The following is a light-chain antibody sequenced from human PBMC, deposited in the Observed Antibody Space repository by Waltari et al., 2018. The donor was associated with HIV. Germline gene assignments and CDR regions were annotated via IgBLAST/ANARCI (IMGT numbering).Light chain of an antibody. J-gene: IGKJ3*01. Sequence: DIVLTQSPGTLSLSPGQRATRSCRASQSISTRFLAWYQQKLGQAPSLLIYGASSRAAGIPDRFSGSGSGTDFTLTINRLEPEDCGVFYCHHYGSSPFTFGPGTKVDIK. CDR2: GAS. CDR1: QSISTRF. CDR3: HHYGSSPFT. V-gene: IGKV3-20*01.